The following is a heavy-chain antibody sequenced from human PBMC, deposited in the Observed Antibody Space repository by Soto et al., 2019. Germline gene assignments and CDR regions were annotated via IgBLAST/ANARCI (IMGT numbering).Heavy chain of an antibody. D-gene: IGHD6-19*01. J-gene: IGHJ4*02. CDR2: IWYDGSNK. CDR1: GFTFSSYG. V-gene: IGHV3-33*01. Sequence: GSLRLACAASGFTFSSYGMHWVRQAPGKGLEWVAVIWYDGSNKYYADSVKGRFTISRDNSKNTLYLQMNSLRAEDTAVYYCARAVLESGWSDYWGQGTLVTVYS. CDR3: ARAVLESGWSDY.